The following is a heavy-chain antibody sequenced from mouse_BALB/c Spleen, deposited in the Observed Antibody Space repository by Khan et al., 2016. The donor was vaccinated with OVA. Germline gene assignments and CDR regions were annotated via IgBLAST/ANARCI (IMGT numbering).Heavy chain of an antibody. V-gene: IGHV1-7*01. CDR3: KGLGNSYGSTFGY. Sequence: QVQLQQSGAELAKPGASVKMSCKASGYSFVNYWIHWVKQRPGQGLEWIGYINPSTDYTEYNQKFKEKATLTADKSSSTAYMQLSSLTSEDSAVYHCKGLGNSYGSTFGYWGQGTTLTVSS. D-gene: IGHD1-1*01. CDR1: GYSFVNYW. J-gene: IGHJ2*01. CDR2: INPSTDYT.